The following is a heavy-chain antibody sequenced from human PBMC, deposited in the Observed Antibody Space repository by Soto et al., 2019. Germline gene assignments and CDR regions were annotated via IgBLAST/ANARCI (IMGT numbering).Heavy chain of an antibody. J-gene: IGHJ6*03. CDR3: ARDFKESQYYYYCMDV. D-gene: IGHD3-10*01. CDR2: ISSGGEYT. V-gene: IGHV3-21*06. CDR1: GFTFSSYS. Sequence: EVQLVESGGGLVKPGGSLRLSCVVSGFTFSSYSMNWVRQAPGKGLEWVSSISSGGEYTYYADSVKGRFTISRDNAKNSVYLQMIIRTAEDTALYYCARDFKESQYYYYCMDVWGKGTTVTVSS.